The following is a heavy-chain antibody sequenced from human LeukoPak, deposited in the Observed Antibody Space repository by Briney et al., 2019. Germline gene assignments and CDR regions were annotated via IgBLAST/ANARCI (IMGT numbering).Heavy chain of an antibody. CDR1: GFTFSNYA. CDR2: ISGSGGST. V-gene: IGHV3-23*01. D-gene: IGHD5-18*01. J-gene: IGHJ4*02. Sequence: AGGSLRLSCAASGFTFSNYAMSWARQAPGKGLEWVSAISGSGGSTYYADSVKGRFTISRDNSKNTLYLQMNSLRAEDTAVYHCTKGTIWLPFDYWGQGTLVTVSS. CDR3: TKGTIWLPFDY.